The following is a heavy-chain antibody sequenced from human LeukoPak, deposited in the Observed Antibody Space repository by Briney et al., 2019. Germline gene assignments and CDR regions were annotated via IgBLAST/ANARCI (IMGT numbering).Heavy chain of an antibody. CDR2: IKPDGSEK. V-gene: IGHV3-7*01. CDR3: ARGSDTAMVLFYYFDY. D-gene: IGHD5-18*01. Sequence: GGSLRLSCAASGFTFSNSWMTWVRQAPGKGLEWVAKIKPDGSEKYYVDSVKGRFTISRDNAKNSLYLQMNTLRAEDTAVYYCARGSDTAMVLFYYFDYWGQGTLVTVSS. J-gene: IGHJ4*02. CDR1: GFTFSNSW.